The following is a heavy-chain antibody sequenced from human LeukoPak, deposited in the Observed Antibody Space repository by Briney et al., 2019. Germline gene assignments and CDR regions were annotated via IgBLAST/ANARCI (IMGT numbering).Heavy chain of an antibody. D-gene: IGHD2-2*01. CDR1: GGTFSTYV. Sequence: SVNVSCKPSGGTFSTYVISWVRQAPGQGLEWMGLIIPIFGTTNYAQTFQGRVTITADESTSTAYMELSSLRSDDTAVYYCATDQDIVSIPAALDVWGQGTTVTVSS. CDR3: ATDQDIVSIPAALDV. J-gene: IGHJ6*02. CDR2: IIPIFGTT. V-gene: IGHV1-69*01.